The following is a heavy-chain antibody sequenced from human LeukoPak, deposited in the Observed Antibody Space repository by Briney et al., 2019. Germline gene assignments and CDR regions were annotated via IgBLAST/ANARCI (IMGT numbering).Heavy chain of an antibody. CDR2: ISASGGST. CDR3: AKDFGDAGSYHCPFDY. Sequence: PGGSLRLSCAASGLNFTNYAMSWVRQAPGKGLEWVSVISASGGSTYYADSVKGRFSISRDNSKNTLYLQMNSLRAEDTAVYYCAKDFGDAGSYHCPFDYWGQGTLVTVSS. CDR1: GLNFTNYA. J-gene: IGHJ4*02. D-gene: IGHD3-10*01. V-gene: IGHV3-23*01.